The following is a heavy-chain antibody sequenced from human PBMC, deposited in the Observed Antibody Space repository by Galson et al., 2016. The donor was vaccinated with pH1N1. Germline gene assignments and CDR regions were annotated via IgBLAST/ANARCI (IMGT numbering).Heavy chain of an antibody. CDR3: ARSPGYMVTALDN. Sequence: SVKVSCKASGYTFNRHDIHWVRQASGQGLEWMGGIIGMFAKTNYAQKFQGRVTITADELTSTAYMDLSSLTSEDTAVYYCARSPGYMVTALDNWGHGTLVTVSS. V-gene: IGHV1-69*13. J-gene: IGHJ4*01. D-gene: IGHD2-21*02. CDR2: IIGMFAKT. CDR1: GYTFNRHD.